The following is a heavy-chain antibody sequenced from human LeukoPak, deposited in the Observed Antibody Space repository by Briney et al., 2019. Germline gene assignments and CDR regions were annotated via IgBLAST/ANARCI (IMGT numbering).Heavy chain of an antibody. CDR1: GFTLTNHG. CDR3: AKDRAWLVVIDGGPSI. Sequence: GGSLRLSCAASGFTLTNHGMHWVRQAPGKGLEWVAVISYDGSRRFYADSVKGRFTISRDTSTNALYLQMNSLRSEDTAVYYCAKDRAWLVVIDGGPSIWGLGTTVTVSS. V-gene: IGHV3-30*18. D-gene: IGHD3-3*01. CDR2: ISYDGSRR. J-gene: IGHJ3*02.